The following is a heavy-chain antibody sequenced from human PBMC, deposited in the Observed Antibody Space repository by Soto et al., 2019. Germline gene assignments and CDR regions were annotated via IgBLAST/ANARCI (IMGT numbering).Heavy chain of an antibody. V-gene: IGHV4-34*01. Sequence: ETLSLTCAVYGGPFSSNYWNWIRQPPGKGLEWIGEINHSGSSKYNPSLKSRITMSVDASKNQFSLKLSSVTAADTAVYYCARGRRSGYCSSASCYMLDSWGQGALVTVSS. CDR3: ARGRRSGYCSSASCYMLDS. CDR2: INHSGSS. D-gene: IGHD2-2*03. J-gene: IGHJ4*02. CDR1: GGPFSSNY.